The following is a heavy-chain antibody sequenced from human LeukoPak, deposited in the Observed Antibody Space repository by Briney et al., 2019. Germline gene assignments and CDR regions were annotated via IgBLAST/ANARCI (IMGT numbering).Heavy chain of an antibody. V-gene: IGHV4-39*01. CDR1: GGSISSSSYY. J-gene: IGHJ6*01. Sequence: PSETLSLTCTVSGGSISSSSYYWGWIRQPPGKGLEWIGSIYYSGSAYYNPSLKSRVTISVDTSKNQFSLKLSSVTAADTAVYYCARSPYYSSGVYYYYGMDVWGQGTTVTVSS. CDR2: IYYSGSA. CDR3: ARSPYYSSGVYYYYGMDV. D-gene: IGHD3-10*01.